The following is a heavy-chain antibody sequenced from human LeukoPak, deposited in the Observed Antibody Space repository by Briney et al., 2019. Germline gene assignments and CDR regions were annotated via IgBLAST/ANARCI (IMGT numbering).Heavy chain of an antibody. V-gene: IGHV4-59*01. J-gene: IGHJ3*02. CDR2: IYYSGST. CDR1: GGSISSYY. CDR3: ARGPYCGGGCYSTAFDI. D-gene: IGHD2-21*02. Sequence: PSETLSLTCTVSGGSISSYYWSWIRQPPGKGLEWIGYIYYSGSTNYNPSLKSRVTISIDTSENQFSLKLSSVAAADTAVYYCARGPYCGGGCYSTAFDIWGQGTMVTVSS.